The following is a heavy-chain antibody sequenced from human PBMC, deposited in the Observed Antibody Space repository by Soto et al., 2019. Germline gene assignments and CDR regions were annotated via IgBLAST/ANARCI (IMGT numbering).Heavy chain of an antibody. Sequence: PGGSLRLSCAASGFRFSGHAMSWVRQAPGKGLEWVSAIVSSGGSTYYADSVKGRFTISRDNSKSTLYLEMNSLRAEDTAVYYCRRGSWEIIGSPHKFDYWGQGILVTVSS. CDR3: RRGSWEIIGSPHKFDY. CDR2: IVSSGGST. V-gene: IGHV3-23*01. D-gene: IGHD1-26*01. J-gene: IGHJ4*02. CDR1: GFRFSGHA.